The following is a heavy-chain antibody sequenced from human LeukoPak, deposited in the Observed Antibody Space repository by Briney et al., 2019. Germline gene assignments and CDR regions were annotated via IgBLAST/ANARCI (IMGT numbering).Heavy chain of an antibody. CDR2: INWNGGST. CDR3: ARQGTLGYDFWSGYYRYHYYYYYYMDV. J-gene: IGHJ6*03. V-gene: IGHV3-20*04. D-gene: IGHD3-3*01. Sequence: GGSLRLSCAASGFTFDDYGMSWVHQAPGKGLEWVSGINWNGGSTGYADSVKGRFTISRDNAKNSLYLQMNSLRAEDTALYYCARQGTLGYDFWSGYYRYHYYYYYYMDVWGKGTTVTVSS. CDR1: GFTFDDYG.